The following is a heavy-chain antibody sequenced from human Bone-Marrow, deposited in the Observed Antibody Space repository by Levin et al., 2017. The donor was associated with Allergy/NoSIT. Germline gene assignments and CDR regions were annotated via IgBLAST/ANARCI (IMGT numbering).Heavy chain of an antibody. CDR1: GFSLSTSGVG. D-gene: IGHD3-22*01. Sequence: SGPTLVKPTQTLTLTCTFSGFSLSTSGVGVGWIRQPPGKALEWLALIYWNDDKRYSPSLKSRLTITKDTSKNQVVLTMTNMDPVDTATYYCAHSWDSSGYYQSYYFDYWGQGTLVTVSS. CDR3: AHSWDSSGYYQSYYFDY. J-gene: IGHJ4*02. CDR2: IYWNDDK. V-gene: IGHV2-5*01.